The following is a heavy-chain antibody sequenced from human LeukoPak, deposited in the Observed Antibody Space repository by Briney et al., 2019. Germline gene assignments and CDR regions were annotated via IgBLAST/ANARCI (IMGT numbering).Heavy chain of an antibody. CDR1: GGSISSGY. J-gene: IGHJ5*02. D-gene: IGHD5-24*01. CDR2: IYYSGST. V-gene: IGHV4-59*01. CDR3: ARVRRNGYNYGWFDP. Sequence: SETLSLTCTVSGGSISSGYWSWIRQPPGKGLEWIGYIYYSGSTNYNPSLKSRVTISVDTSKNQFSLKLSSVTAADTAVYYCARVRRNGYNYGWFDPWGQGTLVTVSS.